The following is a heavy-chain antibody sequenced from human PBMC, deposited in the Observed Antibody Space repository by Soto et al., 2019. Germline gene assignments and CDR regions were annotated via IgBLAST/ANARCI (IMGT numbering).Heavy chain of an antibody. D-gene: IGHD6-19*01. CDR2: ISYDGSNK. CDR1: GFTFSSYA. V-gene: IGHV3-30-3*01. CDR3: ARVEDSGCIDY. J-gene: IGHJ4*02. Sequence: PVGSLRHSCAVSGFTFSSYAMHWVRQAPGKGLEWVAVISYDGSNKYYADSVKGRFTISRDNSKNTLYLQMNSLRAEDTAVYYCARVEDSGCIDYWVQGTLVTVSS.